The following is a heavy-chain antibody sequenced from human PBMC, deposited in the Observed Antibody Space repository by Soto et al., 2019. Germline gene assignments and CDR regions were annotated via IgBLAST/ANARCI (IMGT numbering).Heavy chain of an antibody. CDR3: ARDLRSDAFDI. J-gene: IGHJ3*02. Sequence: SVKVSCKASGGTFSSYAISWVRQAPGQGLEWMGGIIPIFGTANYAQKFQGRVTMTADESTSTAYMELSSLRSDDTAVYYCARDLRSDAFDIWGQGTMVNVSS. V-gene: IGHV1-69*13. CDR2: IIPIFGTA. CDR1: GGTFSSYA. D-gene: IGHD5-12*01.